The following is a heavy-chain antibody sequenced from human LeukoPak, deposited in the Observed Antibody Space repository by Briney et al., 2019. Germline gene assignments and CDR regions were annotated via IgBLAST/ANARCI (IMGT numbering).Heavy chain of an antibody. D-gene: IGHD6-19*01. V-gene: IGHV1-2*04. Sequence: GASVKVSCKASGYTFTGYYMHWVRQAPGQGLEWMGWINPNSGGTNYAQKFQGWVTMTRDTSISTAYMELSRLRSDDTAVYYCARSQWLASYYYYGMDVWGQGTTVTVSS. CDR2: INPNSGGT. CDR3: ARSQWLASYYYYGMDV. CDR1: GYTFTGYY. J-gene: IGHJ6*02.